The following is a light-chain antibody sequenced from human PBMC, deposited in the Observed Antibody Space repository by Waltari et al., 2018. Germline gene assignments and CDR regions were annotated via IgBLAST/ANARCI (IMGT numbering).Light chain of an antibody. CDR1: QSVRRS. V-gene: IGKV3-20*01. CDR3: QEYVNLPAT. J-gene: IGKJ1*01. Sequence: EIVLPQPPGTLSLSPADRATLSCRASQSVRRSLTWYQQKPGQAPRLLIYDTSTRATGIPDRFSGSGSGTDFSLTISRLEPEDFAVYYCQEYVNLPATFGQGTKVEIK. CDR2: DTS.